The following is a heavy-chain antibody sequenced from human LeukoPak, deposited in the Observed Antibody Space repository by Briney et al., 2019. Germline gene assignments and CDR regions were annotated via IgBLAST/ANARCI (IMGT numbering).Heavy chain of an antibody. J-gene: IGHJ4*02. D-gene: IGHD3-10*01. CDR2: ISGSGGST. CDR3: ATGLYGSGSYYTDHDY. Sequence: GGSLRLSCAASGFTFSSHAMSWVRQAPGKGLEWVSAISGSGGSTYYADSVKGRFTISRDNSKNTLYLQMNSLRAEDTAVYYCATGLYGSGSYYTDHDYWGQGTLVTVSS. CDR1: GFTFSSHA. V-gene: IGHV3-23*01.